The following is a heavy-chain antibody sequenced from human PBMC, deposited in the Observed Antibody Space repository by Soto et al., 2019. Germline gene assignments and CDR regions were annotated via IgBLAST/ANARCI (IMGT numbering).Heavy chain of an antibody. J-gene: IGHJ3*01. CDR1: GFTISGKKY. D-gene: IGHD1-1*01. CDR2: LYDLDGS. V-gene: IGHV3-53*01. Sequence: DVQLVESGGGLIQPGESLRLSCAAFGFTISGKKYVAWVRQPPGKGLEWVSALYDLDGSFYAASVKGRFTTSSDRSKTTVYLQMDDLRPDDTAVYYCATWHEREHAYDVWGQGTTVTVSS. CDR3: ATWHEREHAYDV.